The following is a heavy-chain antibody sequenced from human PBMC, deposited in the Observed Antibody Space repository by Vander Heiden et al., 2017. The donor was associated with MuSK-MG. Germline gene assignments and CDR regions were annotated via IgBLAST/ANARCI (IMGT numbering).Heavy chain of an antibody. D-gene: IGHD6-19*01. CDR1: GYTFPSYY. CDR2: INPSGGST. J-gene: IGHJ4*02. CDR3: ARAPLGYSSGWYPPGDY. V-gene: IGHV1-46*03. Sequence: QVQLVLSGAAVKKPGASVKVSCKASGYTFPSYYMHCVRQAPGQGLEWMGIINPSGGSTSYAQKFQGRVTMTRDTSTSTVYMELSSLRSEDTAVYYCARAPLGYSSGWYPPGDYWGQGTLVTVSS.